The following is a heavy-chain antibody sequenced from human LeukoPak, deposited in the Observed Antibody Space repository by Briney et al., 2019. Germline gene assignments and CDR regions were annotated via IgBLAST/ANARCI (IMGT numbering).Heavy chain of an antibody. Sequence: ASVKVSCKPSGYTFTGHYIHWLRQAPGQGLQWMGWINPYSGDTKYAQNFQGRVTLTRDTSITTAYMELSRLTSDDTAVYYCARDGIAARPSYYYYYMDVWGKGTTVTVSS. CDR1: GYTFTGHY. J-gene: IGHJ6*03. CDR2: INPYSGDT. D-gene: IGHD6-6*01. CDR3: ARDGIAARPSYYYYYMDV. V-gene: IGHV1-2*02.